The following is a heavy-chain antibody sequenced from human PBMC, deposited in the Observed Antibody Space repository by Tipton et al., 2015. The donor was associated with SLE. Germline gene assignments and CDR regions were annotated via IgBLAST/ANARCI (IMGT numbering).Heavy chain of an antibody. CDR2: VFYNGNT. CDR1: GGSINYYY. CDR3: ARGGHCTSDSCYVYYYYMDV. J-gene: IGHJ6*03. D-gene: IGHD2-2*01. Sequence: LRLSCTVSGGSINYYYWSWIRQPPGKGLEWIGYVFYNGNTNYNASLKSRVTMSVDTSKSQFSLQLRSVTAADTAVYYCARGGHCTSDSCYVYYYYMDVWGEGTTVAVPS. V-gene: IGHV4-59*01.